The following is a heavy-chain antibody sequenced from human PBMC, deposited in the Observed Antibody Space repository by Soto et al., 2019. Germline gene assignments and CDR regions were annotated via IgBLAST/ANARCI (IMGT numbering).Heavy chain of an antibody. CDR2: ISGSGGST. J-gene: IGHJ6*03. D-gene: IGHD2-15*01. CDR1: GFTFSSYA. Sequence: GGSLRLSCAASGFTFSSYAMSWVRQAPGKGLEWVSAISGSGGSTYYADSVKGRFTISRVISKNTLYLQMNSLRAEDTAVYYCAKGLRCSGGSCYYYMDVWGKGTTVTVSS. CDR3: AKGLRCSGGSCYYYMDV. V-gene: IGHV3-23*01.